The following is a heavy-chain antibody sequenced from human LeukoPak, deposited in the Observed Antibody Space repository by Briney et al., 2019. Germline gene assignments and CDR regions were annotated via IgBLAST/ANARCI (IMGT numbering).Heavy chain of an antibody. CDR3: VKDIQLSY. Sequence: GGSLRLSCAASGYGFKDAAMTWVRQAPGKALEWVSLISFSGANTYYADSVKGRFTISRDNSKSTVSLQMNSLRAEDTAMYYCVKDIQLSYWGQGTLVTVSS. J-gene: IGHJ4*02. CDR2: ISFSGANT. CDR1: GYGFKDAA. D-gene: IGHD3-16*02. V-gene: IGHV3-23*01.